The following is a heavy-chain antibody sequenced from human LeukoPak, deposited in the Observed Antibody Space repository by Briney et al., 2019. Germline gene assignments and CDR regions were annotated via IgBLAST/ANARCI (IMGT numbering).Heavy chain of an antibody. Sequence: SETLSLTCTVSGGSIKGSYWTWIRQPPGKGLECIGYIYYSGATNDNPSLKRRVSISVDTSSNQFSLRLRSVTAADTAVYYCARLFGVRGSGYMDVWGQGTTVTVSS. CDR1: GGSIKGSY. J-gene: IGHJ6*02. CDR2: IYYSGAT. V-gene: IGHV4-59*01. CDR3: ARLFGVRGSGYMDV. D-gene: IGHD3-10*01.